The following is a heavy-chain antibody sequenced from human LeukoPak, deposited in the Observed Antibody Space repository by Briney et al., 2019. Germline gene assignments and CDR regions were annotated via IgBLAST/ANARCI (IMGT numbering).Heavy chain of an antibody. CDR3: AREPPVPIHYDSSGYYHVGGFWFDP. D-gene: IGHD3-22*01. V-gene: IGHV1-69*05. J-gene: IGHJ5*02. Sequence: SVKVSCKASGGTFSSYAISWVRQAPGQGLEWMGGIIPIFGPANYAQKFQGRVTITTDESTSTAYMELSSLRSEDTAVYYCAREPPVPIHYDSSGYYHVGGFWFDPWGQGTLVTVSS. CDR2: IIPIFGPA. CDR1: GGTFSSYA.